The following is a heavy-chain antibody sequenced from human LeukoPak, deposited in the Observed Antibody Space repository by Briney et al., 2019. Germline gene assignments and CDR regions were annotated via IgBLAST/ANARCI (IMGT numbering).Heavy chain of an antibody. J-gene: IGHJ3*02. V-gene: IGHV1-69*05. CDR1: GGTFSSYA. D-gene: IGHD1-26*01. CDR3: ARDSGSFPLEDAFDI. CDR2: IIPIFGTA. Sequence: ASVKVSCKASGGTFSSYAISWVRQAPGQGLEWMGGIIPIFGTANYAQKFQGRVTITTDESTSTAYMELSSLRSEDTAVYYCARDSGSFPLEDAFDIWGQGTMVTVSS.